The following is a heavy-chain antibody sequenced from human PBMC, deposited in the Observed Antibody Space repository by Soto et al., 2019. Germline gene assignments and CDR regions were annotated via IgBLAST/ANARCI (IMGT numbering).Heavy chain of an antibody. V-gene: IGHV4-39*01. D-gene: IGHD3-3*01. CDR3: ARLPGYVFWSGYYDYYYCMDV. J-gene: IGHJ6*02. CDR2: IYYSGST. Sequence: PSETLSLTCTVSGGSISSSSYYWGWIRQPPGKGLEWGGSIYYSGSTYYNPSLRSRVTISVDTSKNQFSLKLSSVTAADTAVYYCARLPGYVFWSGYYDYYYCMDVWGQGTTVTVSS. CDR1: GGSISSSSYY.